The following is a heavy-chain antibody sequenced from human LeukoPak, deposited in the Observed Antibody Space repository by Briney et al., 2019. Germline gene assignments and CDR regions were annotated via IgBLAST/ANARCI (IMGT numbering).Heavy chain of an antibody. CDR3: AKDGSNSSSLYYYYYGMDV. Sequence: GGSLRLSCAASGFTFSNYAMSWVRQAPGKGLEWVSAISGSGGSTYYADSVKGRFTISRDNSKNTLYLQMNSLRAEDTAVYYCAKDGSNSSSLYYYYYGMDVWGKGTTVTVSS. CDR1: GFTFSNYA. CDR2: ISGSGGST. V-gene: IGHV3-23*01. D-gene: IGHD6-13*01. J-gene: IGHJ6*04.